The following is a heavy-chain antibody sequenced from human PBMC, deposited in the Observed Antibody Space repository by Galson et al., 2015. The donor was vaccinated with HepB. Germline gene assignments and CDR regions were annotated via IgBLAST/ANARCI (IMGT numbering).Heavy chain of an antibody. Sequence: SVKVSCKASGYTFTSYGISWVRQAPGQGLEWMGWISAYNGNTNYAQKLQGRVTMTTDTSTSTAYMELRSLRSDDTAVYYCARGVGYCSSTSCSTIEYYYYGMDVWGQGTTVTVSS. CDR1: GYTFTSYG. V-gene: IGHV1-18*01. D-gene: IGHD2-2*01. J-gene: IGHJ6*02. CDR2: ISAYNGNT. CDR3: ARGVGYCSSTSCSTIEYYYYGMDV.